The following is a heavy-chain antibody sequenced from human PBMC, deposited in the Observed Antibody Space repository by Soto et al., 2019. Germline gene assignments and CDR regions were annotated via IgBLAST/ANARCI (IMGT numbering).Heavy chain of an antibody. CDR3: ARQDRVVVEGRWFDP. J-gene: IGHJ5*02. Sequence: SENLSLTCTVSGGSVSGVDYFWSWIRQSPGKGLEWIGYIYYTGITHLNPSLKSRLTMAVDTSKNQFSLNLTSVTAADTAVYYCARQDRVVVEGRWFDPWGQGTLVTVSS. CDR2: IYYTGIT. CDR1: GGSVSGVDYF. V-gene: IGHV4-30-4*01. D-gene: IGHD2-15*01.